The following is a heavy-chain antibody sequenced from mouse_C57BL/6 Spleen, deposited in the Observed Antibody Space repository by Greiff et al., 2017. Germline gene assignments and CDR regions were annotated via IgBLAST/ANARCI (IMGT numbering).Heavy chain of an antibody. CDR2: IDPSDSYT. CDR3: ASRDY. J-gene: IGHJ2*01. CDR1: GYTFTSYG. V-gene: IGHV1-59*01. Sequence: QVQLQQPGADLVRPGTSVKLSCKASGYTFTSYGMHWVKQGPGQGLEWIGVIDPSDSYTNYNQKFKGKATLTVDTSSSTAYMQLSSLTSEDSAVYYCASRDYWGQGTTLTVSS.